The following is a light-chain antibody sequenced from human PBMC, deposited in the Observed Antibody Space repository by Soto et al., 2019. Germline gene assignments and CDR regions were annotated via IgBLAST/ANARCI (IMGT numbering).Light chain of an antibody. J-gene: IGKJ5*01. CDR1: QSIASH. CDR3: QQYNSYSIT. V-gene: IGKV1-5*03. CDR2: KAS. Sequence: DIQMTQSPSSLSASVGDRVTITCRASQSIASHLNWYQLKPGKAPNLLIYKASSLESGVPSRFSGSGSGTEFTLTISSLQPDDFATYYCQQYNSYSITFGQGTRLEIK.